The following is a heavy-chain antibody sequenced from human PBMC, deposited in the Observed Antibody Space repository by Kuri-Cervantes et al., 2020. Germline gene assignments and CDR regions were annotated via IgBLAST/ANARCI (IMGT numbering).Heavy chain of an antibody. Sequence: GESLKISCAASEFTFSDYSMNWVRQAPGKGLEWVSCISSSGNYKFYADSVKGRFTISRDNAKNSLYLQMNSLRDEDTAVYYCTRDGDGNFDHWGQGTLVTVSS. CDR2: ISSSGNYK. J-gene: IGHJ4*02. CDR1: EFTFSDYS. V-gene: IGHV3-21*01. CDR3: TRDGDGNFDH. D-gene: IGHD7-27*01.